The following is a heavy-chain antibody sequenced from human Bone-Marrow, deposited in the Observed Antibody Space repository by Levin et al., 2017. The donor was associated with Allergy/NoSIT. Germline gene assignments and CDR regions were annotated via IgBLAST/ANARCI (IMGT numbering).Heavy chain of an antibody. J-gene: IGHJ6*02. V-gene: IGHV1-69*01. CDR2: IIPISGTP. CDR1: GGPFSRSA. D-gene: IGHD3-10*01. Sequence: GESLKISCKSSGGPFSRSAITWVRQAPGQAFEWLGGIIPISGTPTYAQKFQGRVTITADESTSTAYMELSSLRNEDTAVYYCATDKYYGSGTHFSEFYYYGMDIWGQGTTVIVSS. CDR3: ATDKYYGSGTHFSEFYYYGMDI.